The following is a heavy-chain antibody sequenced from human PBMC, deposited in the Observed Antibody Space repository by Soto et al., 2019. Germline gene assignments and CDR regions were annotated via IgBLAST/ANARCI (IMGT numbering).Heavy chain of an antibody. CDR2: IYHSGST. CDR1: GGSISSSNW. CDR3: ARDRGSSWRYYDSSGVASYGMDV. D-gene: IGHD3-22*01. V-gene: IGHV4-4*02. J-gene: IGHJ6*02. Sequence: SETLSLTCAVSGGSISSSNWWSWVRQPPGKGLEWIGEIYHSGSTNYNPSLKSRVTISVDKSKNQFSLKLSSVTAADTAVYYCARDRGSSWRYYDSSGVASYGMDVWGQGTTVTVSS.